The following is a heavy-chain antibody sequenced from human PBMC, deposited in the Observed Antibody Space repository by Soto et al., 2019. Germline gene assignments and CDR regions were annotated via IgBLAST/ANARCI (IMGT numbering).Heavy chain of an antibody. Sequence: QVQLHESGPGLVKPSETLSLTCTVSGGSISTYYWSAIRQPPGKGLEWIGYVHYGGSTNYNPSLVSRVIKTVETSKKQFSLKLNSVTAADTDVYFCARGQYSGYDRGAFDIRGKGKMVTVS. CDR1: GGSISTYY. CDR2: VHYGGST. V-gene: IGHV4-59*01. CDR3: ARGQYSGYDRGAFDI. J-gene: IGHJ3*02. D-gene: IGHD5-12*01.